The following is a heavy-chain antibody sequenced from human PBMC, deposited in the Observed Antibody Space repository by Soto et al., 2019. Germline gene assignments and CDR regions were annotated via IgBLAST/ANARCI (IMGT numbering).Heavy chain of an antibody. CDR3: ARDWDYSDYYCGMDV. Sequence: PSETLSLTCTVSGGSVSSGSYYWSWIRQTPGKGLEWIGYIYYSGSTNYNPSLKSRVTISVDTSKNQFSLKLSSVTAADTAVYYCARDWDYSDYYCGMDVWGQGTTVTVSS. V-gene: IGHV4-61*01. D-gene: IGHD4-4*01. CDR2: IYYSGST. J-gene: IGHJ6*02. CDR1: GGSVSSGSYY.